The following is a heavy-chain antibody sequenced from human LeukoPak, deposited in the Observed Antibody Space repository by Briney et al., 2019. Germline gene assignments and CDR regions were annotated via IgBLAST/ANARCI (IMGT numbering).Heavy chain of an antibody. CDR2: ISGSGGST. J-gene: IGHJ4*02. D-gene: IGHD6-19*01. V-gene: IGHV3-23*01. CDR3: AKARYSSGWYFDY. CDR1: GFTFSGYA. Sequence: GSLRLSCAASGFTFSGYAMSWVRQAPGKGLEWVSAISGSGGSTYYADSAKGRFTISRDNSKNTLYLQMNSLRAEDTAVYYCAKARYSSGWYFDYWGQGTLVTVSS.